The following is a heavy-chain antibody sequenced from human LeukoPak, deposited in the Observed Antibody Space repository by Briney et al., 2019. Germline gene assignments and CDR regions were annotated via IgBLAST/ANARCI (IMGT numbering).Heavy chain of an antibody. Sequence: VGSLRLSCAASGFTFSSYAMSWVRQAPGKGLEWVSGISGSGGSTYYADSVQGRFTISRDNSKNTLYLQMTSLRAEDTAVYYCAKDPNLSEVVDYFDYWGQGTLVTVSS. D-gene: IGHD1-1*01. V-gene: IGHV3-23*01. CDR2: ISGSGGST. CDR1: GFTFSSYA. J-gene: IGHJ4*02. CDR3: AKDPNLSEVVDYFDY.